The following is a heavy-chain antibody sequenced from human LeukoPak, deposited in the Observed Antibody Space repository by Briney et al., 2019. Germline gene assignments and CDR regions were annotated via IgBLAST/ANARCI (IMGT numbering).Heavy chain of an antibody. Sequence: SETLSLTCTVSGGSINDASWNWIRKPPGQGLEWIGYIYHSWGTNYNPSLKSRVTISLGTSKNQFSLKLSSVTAADTAVYYCARVGTYYRSLDSWGQGTLVTVSS. CDR1: GGSINDAS. J-gene: IGHJ4*02. CDR3: ARVGTYYRSLDS. CDR2: IYHSWGT. D-gene: IGHD3-10*01. V-gene: IGHV4-59*01.